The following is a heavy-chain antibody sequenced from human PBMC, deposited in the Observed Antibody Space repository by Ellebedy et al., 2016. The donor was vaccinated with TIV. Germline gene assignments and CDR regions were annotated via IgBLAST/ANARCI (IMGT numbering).Heavy chain of an antibody. CDR2: MNPNSGNT. J-gene: IGHJ6*02. CDR1: GGTFSSYA. CDR3: ASPGLITFGGVIARIYYGMDV. V-gene: IGHV1-8*02. Sequence: AASVKVSCKASGGTFSSYAINWVRQATGQGLEWMGWMNPNSGNTGYAQKFQGRVTMTRNTSISTAYMELSSLRSEDTAVYYCASPGLITFGGVIARIYYGMDVWGQGTTVTVSS. D-gene: IGHD3-16*02.